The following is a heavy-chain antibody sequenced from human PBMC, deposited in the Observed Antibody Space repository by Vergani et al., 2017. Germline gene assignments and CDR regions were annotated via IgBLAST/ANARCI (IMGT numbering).Heavy chain of an antibody. V-gene: IGHV3-49*03. CDR2: IRSKAYGQAT. CDR3: VRDQVTMLRGSDALDI. Sequence: EQLVESGGDVVQFGASLRISCTASGFTFGYYAMDWFRQAPGQGLEWVGGIRSKAYGQATIYAASVKGRFTISRDDSKSIAYLQMNNLQTEDTAMYYCVRDQVTMLRGSDALDIWGQGTMVTVSS. J-gene: IGHJ3*02. CDR1: GFTFGYYA. D-gene: IGHD3-10*01.